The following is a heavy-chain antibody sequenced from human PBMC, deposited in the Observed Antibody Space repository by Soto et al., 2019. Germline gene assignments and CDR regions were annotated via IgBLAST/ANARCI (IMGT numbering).Heavy chain of an antibody. D-gene: IGHD2-2*01. CDR3: ARDPSEGRVGNWFES. J-gene: IGHJ5*01. CDR2: ISMTTSYV. CDR1: GFTFSRSG. V-gene: IGHV3-21*01. Sequence: EVQLVESGGGLVKPGGSLRLSCAASGFTFSRSGMSWVRQAPGKGLEWVASISMTTSYVYYADSVKGRFSISRDNAKKILYLEMYALRTEDTAVYYCARDPSEGRVGNWFESWGQGTLVTVSS.